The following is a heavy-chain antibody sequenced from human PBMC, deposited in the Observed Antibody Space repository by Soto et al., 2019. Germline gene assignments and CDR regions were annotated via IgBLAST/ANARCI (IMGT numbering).Heavy chain of an antibody. CDR1: GYTFTSYY. CDR2: INPSGGST. V-gene: IGHV1-46*01. D-gene: IGHD3-3*01. J-gene: IGHJ6*02. Sequence: ASVKVSCKASGYTFTSYYMHWVRQAPGQGLEWMGIINPSGGSTSYAQKFQGRVTMTRDTSTSTVYTELSSLRSEDTAVYYCARSNTVYYDFWSGYYTGERDYYGMDVWGQGTTVTVSS. CDR3: ARSNTVYYDFWSGYYTGERDYYGMDV.